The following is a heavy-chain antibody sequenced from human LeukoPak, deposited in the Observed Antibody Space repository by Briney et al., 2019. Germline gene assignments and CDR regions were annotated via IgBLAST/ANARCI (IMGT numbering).Heavy chain of an antibody. V-gene: IGHV3-66*01. CDR3: ARAPYDFWSGGTDAFDI. CDR2: IYSGGST. CDR1: GFTFSSYA. J-gene: IGHJ3*02. Sequence: GGSLRLSCAASGFTFSSYAMSWVRQAPGKGLEWVSVIYSGGSTYYADSVKGRFTISRDNSKNTLYLQMNSLRAEDTAVYYCARAPYDFWSGGTDAFDIWGQGTMVTVFS. D-gene: IGHD3-3*01.